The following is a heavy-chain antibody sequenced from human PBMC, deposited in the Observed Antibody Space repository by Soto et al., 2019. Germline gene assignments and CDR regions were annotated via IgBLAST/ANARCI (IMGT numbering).Heavy chain of an antibody. Sequence: SETLSLTCTVSGGSISSYYWSWIRQPPGKGLEWIGYIYYSGSTNYNPSLKSRVTISVDTSKNQFSLKLSSVTAADTAVYYCARTSIAADGWHFDYWGQGTLVTVSS. J-gene: IGHJ4*02. D-gene: IGHD6-13*01. V-gene: IGHV4-59*01. CDR3: ARTSIAADGWHFDY. CDR1: GGSISSYY. CDR2: IYYSGST.